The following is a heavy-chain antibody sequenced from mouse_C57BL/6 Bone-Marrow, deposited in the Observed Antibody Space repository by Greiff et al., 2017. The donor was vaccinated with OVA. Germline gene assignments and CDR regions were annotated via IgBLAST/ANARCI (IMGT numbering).Heavy chain of an antibody. Sequence: QVQLQQSGPELVKPGASVKISCKASGYAFSSSWMNWVKQRPGTGLEWIGRIYPGDGDTNYNGKFKGKATLTADKSSSTAYMQLSSLTSEDSAVYFCARGSYDYDAPFAYWGQGTLVTVSA. CDR3: ARGSYDYDAPFAY. J-gene: IGHJ3*01. D-gene: IGHD2-4*01. CDR2: IYPGDGDT. V-gene: IGHV1-82*01. CDR1: GYAFSSSW.